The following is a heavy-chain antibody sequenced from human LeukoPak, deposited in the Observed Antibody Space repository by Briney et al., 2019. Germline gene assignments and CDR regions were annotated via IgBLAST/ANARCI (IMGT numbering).Heavy chain of an antibody. CDR2: VSGSGGST. Sequence: PGGSLRLSCAASGFTFSSYAMSWVRQAPGKGLEWVSGVSGSGGSTYYADSVKGRFTISRDNSKNTLYLQLNSLRVEDTAEYYCAKTLRESSGREYFDLWGRGTLVTVSS. CDR1: GFTFSSYA. V-gene: IGHV3-23*01. CDR3: AKTLRESSGREYFDL. J-gene: IGHJ2*01. D-gene: IGHD6-19*01.